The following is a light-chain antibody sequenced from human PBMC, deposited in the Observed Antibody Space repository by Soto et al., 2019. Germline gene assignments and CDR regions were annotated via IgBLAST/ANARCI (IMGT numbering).Light chain of an antibody. CDR3: SSHAAGSTLI. Sequence: LTQPASVSGSPGQSTTISCTGTSSDVGGYNEVSWYQQRPGKAPKLMIYDVTNRPSGVSNCFSGSKSGNTASLTISGLQAEDEAYYYCSSHAAGSTLIFGGGTKVTVL. J-gene: IGLJ2*01. CDR2: DVT. V-gene: IGLV2-14*01. CDR1: SSDVGGYNE.